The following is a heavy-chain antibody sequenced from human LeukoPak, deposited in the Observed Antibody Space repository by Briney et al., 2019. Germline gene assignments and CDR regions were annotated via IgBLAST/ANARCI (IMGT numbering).Heavy chain of an antibody. V-gene: IGHV3-21*04. CDR2: ISSSSSYI. D-gene: IGHD4-17*01. CDR1: GFTFSSYS. Sequence: GGSLRLSCAASGFTFSSYSMNWVRQAPGKGLEWVSSISSSSSYIYYADSVKGRFAISSDNAKNSLYLQMSSLRAEDTAVYYCARVAYGDYSIDYWGQGTLVTVSS. J-gene: IGHJ4*02. CDR3: ARVAYGDYSIDY.